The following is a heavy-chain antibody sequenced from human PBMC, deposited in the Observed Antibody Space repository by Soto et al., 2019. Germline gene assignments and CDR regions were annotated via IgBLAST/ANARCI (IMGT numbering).Heavy chain of an antibody. V-gene: IGHV4-31*03. Sequence: SETLSLTCTVSGGSISSGGYYWSWIRQHPGKGLEWIGYIYYSGSTYYNPSLKSRVTISVDTSKNQFSLKLSSVTAADTAVYYCARDPRYCTNGVCYFSFLGFDYWGQGTLGTVSS. CDR3: ARDPRYCTNGVCYFSFLGFDY. J-gene: IGHJ4*02. D-gene: IGHD2-8*01. CDR2: IYYSGST. CDR1: GGSISSGGYY.